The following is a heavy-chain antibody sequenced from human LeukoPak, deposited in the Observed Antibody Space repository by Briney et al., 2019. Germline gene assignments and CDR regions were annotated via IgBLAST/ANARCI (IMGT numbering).Heavy chain of an antibody. CDR2: IYYSGST. CDR1: GGSISSYY. V-gene: IGHV4-59*08. J-gene: IGHJ3*02. CDR3: ARHLRFLEWHGDAFDI. Sequence: SETLSLTCTVSGGSISSYYWSWIRQPPGKGREWIGYIYYSGSTNYNPSLKSRVTISVDTSKNQFSLKLSSVTAADTAVYYCARHLRFLEWHGDAFDIWGQGTMVTVSS. D-gene: IGHD3-3*01.